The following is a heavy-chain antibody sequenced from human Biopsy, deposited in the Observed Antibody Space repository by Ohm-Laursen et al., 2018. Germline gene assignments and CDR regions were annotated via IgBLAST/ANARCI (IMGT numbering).Heavy chain of an antibody. CDR1: GCTIDSYY. CDR2: IYFTGRT. D-gene: IGHD5-24*01. V-gene: IGHV4-59*12. Sequence: TLSLTCTVSGCTIDSYYWSWIRQPPGKALEWIVSIYFTGRTSYNPSLKSRVTTSVKTSKKHFSLRLISLTAADTAVYYCASAGYNPDWNFDLWGRGTRVIVSS. CDR3: ASAGYNPDWNFDL. J-gene: IGHJ2*01.